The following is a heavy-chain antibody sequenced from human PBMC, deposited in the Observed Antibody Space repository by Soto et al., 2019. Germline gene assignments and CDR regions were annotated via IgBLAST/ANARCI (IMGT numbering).Heavy chain of an antibody. CDR3: ARPISSSSSGVDY. Sequence: EVQLVESGGGLVQPGGSLRLSCAASGFTFSSYSMNWVRQAPGKGLEWVSYISSSSSTIYYADSVKGRFTISRDNAKNSLYLQMNSLRDDDTAVYYCARPISSSSSGVDYWGQGTLVTVSS. V-gene: IGHV3-48*02. D-gene: IGHD6-6*01. CDR2: ISSSSSTI. J-gene: IGHJ4*02. CDR1: GFTFSSYS.